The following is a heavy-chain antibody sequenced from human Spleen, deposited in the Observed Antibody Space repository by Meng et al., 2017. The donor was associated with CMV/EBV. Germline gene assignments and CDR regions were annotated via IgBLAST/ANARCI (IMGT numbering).Heavy chain of an antibody. CDR3: DPPAEGLGGY. V-gene: IGHV3-30*02. CDR2: IRYDGRNK. D-gene: IGHD2-15*01. J-gene: IGHJ4*02. Sequence: VQLGGSGEGLGRPGGFLRYSCAAAGSTFSCYGMHWVRQAPGKGLEWVAFIRYDGRNKHYADSVKGRFTISRDNSKNTLYLQMNSLRAEDTAVYYCDPPAEGLGGYWGQGTLVTVFS. CDR1: GSTFSCYG.